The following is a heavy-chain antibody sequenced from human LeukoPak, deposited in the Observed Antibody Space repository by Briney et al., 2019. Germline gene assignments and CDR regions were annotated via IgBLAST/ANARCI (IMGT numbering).Heavy chain of an antibody. CDR1: GGSVSSGSYY. Sequence: SETLSLTCTVSGGSVSSGSYYWSWIRQPPGKGLEWIGLIYYGGSTNYNPSLKSRVTISVDTSKIQFSLKLSSVTAADTAVYYCARDDRYYGSGSYSFFHYGMDVWGQGATVTVSS. J-gene: IGHJ6*02. CDR3: ARDDRYYGSGSYSFFHYGMDV. CDR2: IYYGGST. D-gene: IGHD3-10*01. V-gene: IGHV4-61*01.